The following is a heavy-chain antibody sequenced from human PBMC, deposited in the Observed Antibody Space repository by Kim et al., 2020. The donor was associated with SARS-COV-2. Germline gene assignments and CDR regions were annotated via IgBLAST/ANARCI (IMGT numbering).Heavy chain of an antibody. J-gene: IGHJ5*02. D-gene: IGHD3-10*01. V-gene: IGHV1-18*01. CDR3: ARVRGPWWFDP. Sequence: KYAQRLTDRATMTTDPSTSTAYMELRRLRSDDTAVYYCARVRGPWWFDPWGQGTLVTVSS.